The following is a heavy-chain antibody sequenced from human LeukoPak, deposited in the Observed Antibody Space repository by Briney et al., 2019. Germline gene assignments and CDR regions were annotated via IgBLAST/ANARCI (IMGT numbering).Heavy chain of an antibody. D-gene: IGHD2/OR15-2a*01. Sequence: PGRSLRLSCAASGFTFSSYAMHWVRQAPGKGLEWVAVISYDGSNKYYADSVRGRFTISRDNPKNTLYLQMNSLRGEDTAVYFCARDSGTWFYLQDWGQGTLVTVSS. CDR1: GFTFSSYA. CDR3: ARDSGTWFYLQD. V-gene: IGHV3-30*04. J-gene: IGHJ1*01. CDR2: ISYDGSNK.